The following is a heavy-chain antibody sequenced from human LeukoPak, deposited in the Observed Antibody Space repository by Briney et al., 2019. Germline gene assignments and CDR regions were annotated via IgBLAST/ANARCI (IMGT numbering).Heavy chain of an antibody. V-gene: IGHV1-18*01. Sequence: ASVKVSCKASGYTFTSYGISWVRQAPGQGLEWMGWIGAYNGNTNYAQKLQGRVTMTTDTSTSTAYMELRSLRSDDTAVYYCARDLGKGYYGDYVHWGQGTLVTVSS. J-gene: IGHJ4*02. D-gene: IGHD4-17*01. CDR1: GYTFTSYG. CDR3: ARDLGKGYYGDYVH. CDR2: IGAYNGNT.